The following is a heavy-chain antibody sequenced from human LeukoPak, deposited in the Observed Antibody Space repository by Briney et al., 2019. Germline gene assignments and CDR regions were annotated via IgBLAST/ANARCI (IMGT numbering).Heavy chain of an antibody. V-gene: IGHV4-30-2*01. CDR2: IYHSGST. J-gene: IGHJ6*03. D-gene: IGHD3-3*01. CDR1: GGSISSGGYY. CDR3: ARVTTKAYYYYYMDV. Sequence: SETLSLTCTVSGGSISSGGYYWSWIRQPPGKGLEWIGYIYHSGSTYYNPSLKSRVTISVDTSKNQFSLKLSSVTAADTAVYYCARVTTKAYYYYYMDVWGKGTTVTVSS.